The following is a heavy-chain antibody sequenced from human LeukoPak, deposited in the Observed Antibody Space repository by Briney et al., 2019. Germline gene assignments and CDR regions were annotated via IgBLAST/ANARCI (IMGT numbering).Heavy chain of an antibody. D-gene: IGHD2-2*01. CDR2: INPDRGGT. CDR3: VREDFVVIPAAMRGDY. CDR1: GYTFTGFY. J-gene: IGHJ4*02. V-gene: IGHV1-2*02. Sequence: ASVKVSCKASGYTFTGFYIHWVRRAPGQGLEWMGWINPDRGGTNYAQKFQGRVTLTRDTSINTAYMELSGLTSDDTAVYYCVREDFVVIPAAMRGDYWGQGTLVIVSS.